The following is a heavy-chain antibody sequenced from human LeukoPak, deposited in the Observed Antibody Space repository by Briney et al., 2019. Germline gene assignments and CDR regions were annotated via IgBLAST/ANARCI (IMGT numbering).Heavy chain of an antibody. CDR2: INPSGDGT. V-gene: IGHV1-46*01. J-gene: IGHJ4*02. CDR1: GYTFISYY. CDR3: ARRYCSNISCQLGFDY. D-gene: IGHD2-2*01. Sequence: ASVKVSCKASGYTFISYYIHWVGQAPRQGLEWMGIINPSGDGTIYAQKFQGRVTMTTDTSTSTVYMELSSLKSEDTAVYYCARRYCSNISCQLGFDYWGQGTLVTVSP.